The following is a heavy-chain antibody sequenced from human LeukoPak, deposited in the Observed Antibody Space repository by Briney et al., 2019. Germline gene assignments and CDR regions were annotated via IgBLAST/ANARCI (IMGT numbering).Heavy chain of an antibody. Sequence: SVKVSCKASGGTFSSYAISWVRQAPGQGLEWMGGIIPIFGTANYAQKFQGRVTMTRNTSISTAYMELSSLRSEDTAVYYCARDNGGTAMAYYYYYYMDVWGKGTTVIISS. V-gene: IGHV1-69*05. J-gene: IGHJ6*03. CDR2: IIPIFGTA. CDR1: GGTFSSYA. D-gene: IGHD5-18*01. CDR3: ARDNGGTAMAYYYYYYMDV.